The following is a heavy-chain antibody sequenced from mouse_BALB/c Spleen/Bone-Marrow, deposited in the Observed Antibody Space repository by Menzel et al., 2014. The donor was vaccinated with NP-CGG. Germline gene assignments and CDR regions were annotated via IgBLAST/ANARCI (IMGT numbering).Heavy chain of an antibody. D-gene: IGHD2-1*01. V-gene: IGHV5-6-3*01. CDR3: ARRVYYPYYFDY. CDR1: GFTFSSYG. J-gene: IGHJ2*01. CDR2: INSNGGST. Sequence: EVKLVESGGGLVQPGGSLNLSCAASGFTFSSYGMPWVRQTPDKRLELVATINSNGGSTYYPDSVKGRFTISRDNAKNTLYLQMSSLKSEDTAMYYCARRVYYPYYFDYWGQGTTLTVSS.